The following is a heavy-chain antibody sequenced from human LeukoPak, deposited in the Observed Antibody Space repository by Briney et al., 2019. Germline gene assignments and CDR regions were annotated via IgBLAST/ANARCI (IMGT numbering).Heavy chain of an antibody. J-gene: IGHJ3*02. V-gene: IGHV4-4*07. Sequence: SETLSLTCTVSGGSISSYYWSWIRQPAGKGLEWIGRIYTSGSTNYNPSLKSRVTMSVDTSKNQFSLKLSSVTAADTAVYYCARTQWLRVSGAFDIWGQGTMVTVSS. CDR1: GGSISSYY. CDR2: IYTSGST. CDR3: ARTQWLRVSGAFDI. D-gene: IGHD6-19*01.